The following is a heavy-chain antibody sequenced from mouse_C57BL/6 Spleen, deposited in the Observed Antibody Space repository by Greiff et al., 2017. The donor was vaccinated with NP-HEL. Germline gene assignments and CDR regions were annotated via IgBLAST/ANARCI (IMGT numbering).Heavy chain of an antibody. CDR2: IRSKSNNYAT. J-gene: IGHJ1*03. V-gene: IGHV10-1*01. CDR3: VRQNYGSSYWWYFDV. CDR1: GFSFNTYA. Sequence: GGGLVQPKGSLKLSCAASGFSFNTYAMNWVRQAPGKGLEWVARIRSKSNNYATYYADSVKDRFTISRDDSESMLYLQMNNLKTEDTAMYYCVRQNYGSSYWWYFDVWGTGTTVTVSS. D-gene: IGHD1-1*01.